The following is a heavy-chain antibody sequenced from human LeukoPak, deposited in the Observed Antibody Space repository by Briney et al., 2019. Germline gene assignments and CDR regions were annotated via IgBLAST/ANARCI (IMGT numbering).Heavy chain of an antibody. J-gene: IGHJ4*02. CDR3: ARDGYDILTGYGY. D-gene: IGHD3-9*01. V-gene: IGHV1-2*02. CDR1: GYTFTGYY. CDR2: INPNNGGT. Sequence: ASVKVSCKASGYTFTGYYMHWVRQAPRQGLEWMGWINPNNGGTNYEQKFQGRGTMTRDTSISTAYMELSRLRSDDTAVYYCARDGYDILTGYGYWGQGTLVTVSS.